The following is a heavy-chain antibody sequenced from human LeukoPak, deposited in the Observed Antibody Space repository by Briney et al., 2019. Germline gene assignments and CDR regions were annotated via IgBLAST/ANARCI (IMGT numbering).Heavy chain of an antibody. CDR2: ISGSGGST. Sequence: GGSLRLCCAASGFTFSSYAMSWVRQAPGKGLEWVSAISGSGGSTYYADSVKGRFTISRDNSKNTLYLQMNSLRAEDTAVYYCAKVFELWFSEYFDYWGQGTLVTVSS. D-gene: IGHD5-18*01. CDR3: AKVFELWFSEYFDY. CDR1: GFTFSSYA. V-gene: IGHV3-23*01. J-gene: IGHJ4*02.